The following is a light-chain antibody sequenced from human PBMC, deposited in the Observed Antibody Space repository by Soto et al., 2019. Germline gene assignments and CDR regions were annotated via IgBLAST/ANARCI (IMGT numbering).Light chain of an antibody. CDR2: LAS. Sequence: DIVMTQSPDSLAVSLGERATINCKSSQSVLSSSDNKNYLAWYQQKPGQPPKLLIYLASTRESGVPDRFSGSGSGTDLALTISSLLAEDMAVYYCQHYYGTPSFGPGTKVDIK. CDR3: QHYYGTPS. J-gene: IGKJ3*01. V-gene: IGKV4-1*01. CDR1: QSVLSSSDNKNY.